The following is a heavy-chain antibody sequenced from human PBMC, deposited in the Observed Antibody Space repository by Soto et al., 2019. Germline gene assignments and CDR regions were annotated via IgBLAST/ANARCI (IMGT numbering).Heavy chain of an antibody. J-gene: IGHJ6*02. Sequence: SVKVSCKASGGTFSSYAISWVRQAPGQGLEWMGGIIPIFGTANYAQKFQGRVTITADESTSTAYMELSSLRSEDTAVYYCASGDYYDSSGYMGHYYYGMDVWGQGTTVTVSS. V-gene: IGHV1-69*13. CDR2: IIPIFGTA. D-gene: IGHD3-22*01. CDR3: ASGDYYDSSGYMGHYYYGMDV. CDR1: GGTFSSYA.